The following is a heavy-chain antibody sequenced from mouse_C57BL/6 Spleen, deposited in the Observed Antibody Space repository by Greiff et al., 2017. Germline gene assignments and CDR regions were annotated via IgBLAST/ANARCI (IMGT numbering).Heavy chain of an antibody. V-gene: IGHV1-69*01. CDR1: GYTFTSYW. CDR2: IDPSDSYT. D-gene: IGHD3-1*01. Sequence: QVQLQQPGAELVMPGASVKLSCKASGYTFTSYWMHWVKQRPGQGLEWIGEIDPSDSYTNYNQKFKGKSTLPVDKSSSPAYMQLSSLTSEDSAVYYCPRLAQSPRYFDVWGTGTTVTVSS. J-gene: IGHJ1*03. CDR3: PRLAQSPRYFDV.